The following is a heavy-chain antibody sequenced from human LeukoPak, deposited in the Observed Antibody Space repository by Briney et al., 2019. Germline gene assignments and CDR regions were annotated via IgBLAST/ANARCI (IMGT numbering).Heavy chain of an antibody. CDR3: AKDVFVGLAAPGDAFDK. D-gene: IGHD6-13*01. CDR1: GFAFSGYA. CDR2: ISGSGGST. V-gene: IGHV3-23*01. J-gene: IGHJ3*02. Sequence: GGSLRLSCAASGFAFSGYAMSWVRQPPGKGLEWVSVISGSGGSTLYADSVKGRFTISRDNSKNTLYLQMNSLRPEDTAVYYCAKDVFVGLAAPGDAFDKWGQGSLVTVSS.